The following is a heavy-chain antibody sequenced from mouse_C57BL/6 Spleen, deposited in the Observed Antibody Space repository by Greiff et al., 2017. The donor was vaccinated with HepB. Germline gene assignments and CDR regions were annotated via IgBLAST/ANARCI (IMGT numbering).Heavy chain of an antibody. CDR1: GFTFSDYY. D-gene: IGHD2-5*01. Sequence: EVQGVESGGGLVQPGGSLKLSCAASGFTFSDYYMYWVRQTPEKRLEWVAYISNGGGSTYYPETVKGRFTISRDKAKNTLYLQMSRLKSEDTAMYYCARAYYSNYLDYWGQGTTLTVSS. J-gene: IGHJ2*01. CDR2: ISNGGGST. CDR3: ARAYYSNYLDY. V-gene: IGHV5-12*01.